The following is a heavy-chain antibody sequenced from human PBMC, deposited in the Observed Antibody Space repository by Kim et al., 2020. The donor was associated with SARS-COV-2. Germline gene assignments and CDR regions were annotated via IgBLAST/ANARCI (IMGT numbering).Heavy chain of an antibody. V-gene: IGHV4-39*01. D-gene: IGHD2-21*01. J-gene: IGHJ3*02. CDR3: ARLPIPLDAFDI. Sequence: YYTPSLKSRVTISVDTSKNQFSLKLSSVTAADTAVYYCARLPIPLDAFDIWGQGTMVTVSS.